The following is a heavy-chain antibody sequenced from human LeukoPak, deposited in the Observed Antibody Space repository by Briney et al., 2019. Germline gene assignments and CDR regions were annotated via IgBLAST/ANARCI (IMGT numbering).Heavy chain of an antibody. CDR3: TRRGSSGWNSNYYMDV. V-gene: IGHV3-73*01. J-gene: IGHJ6*03. CDR1: GFTFSGSA. Sequence: GGSLRLSCAASGFTFSGSAMHWVRQASGKGLEWVGRIRSKANSYATAYAASVKGRFTISRDDSKNTAYLQMNSLKTEDTAVYYCTRRGSSGWNSNYYMDVWGKGTTVTVSS. CDR2: IRSKANSYAT. D-gene: IGHD6-19*01.